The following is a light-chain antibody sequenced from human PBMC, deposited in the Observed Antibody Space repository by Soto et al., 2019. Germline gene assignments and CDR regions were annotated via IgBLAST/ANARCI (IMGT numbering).Light chain of an antibody. CDR2: EVS. J-gene: IGLJ2*01. Sequence: QSALTQPPSVSGSPGQSVTISCNGTSSDVGSYNRVSWYQQPPGTAPKLMIYEVSNRPSGVPDRFSGSKSGNTASLTISGLQAEDEADYYCRSYASSSTLVFGGGTKLTVL. V-gene: IGLV2-18*02. CDR3: RSYASSSTLV. CDR1: SSDVGSYNR.